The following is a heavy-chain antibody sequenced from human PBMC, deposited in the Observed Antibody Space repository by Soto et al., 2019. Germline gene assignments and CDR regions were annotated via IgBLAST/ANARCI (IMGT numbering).Heavy chain of an antibody. CDR2: IGYDGNNK. Sequence: QVQLVESGGGWVQPGRSLRLSCEATGFSFTTYGMHWVRQAPGKGLEWVAVIGYDGNNKYYADSVEGRFTISRDNSKNTVYLQMNSLRGDDTAVYYCARGGGTGIMGIFVSTLDIWGQGTVVTVSS. CDR3: ARGGGTGIMGIFVSTLDI. J-gene: IGHJ3*02. CDR1: GFSFTTYG. V-gene: IGHV3-33*01. D-gene: IGHD1-1*01.